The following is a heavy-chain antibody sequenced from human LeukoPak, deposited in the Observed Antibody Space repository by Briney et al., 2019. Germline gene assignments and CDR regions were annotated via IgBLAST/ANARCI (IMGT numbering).Heavy chain of an antibody. D-gene: IGHD3-3*01. J-gene: IGHJ5*02. Sequence: PSETLSLTCTVSGGSISSSSYYWGWIRQPPGKWLEWIGSIYYSGSTYYNPSVNSRVTIFVDTSKNQFSLKLSSVTAADTAVYYCARGDYYDGGGRNWFDPWGQGTLVTVSP. CDR1: GGSISSSSYY. CDR3: ARGDYYDGGGRNWFDP. CDR2: IYYSGST. V-gene: IGHV4-39*01.